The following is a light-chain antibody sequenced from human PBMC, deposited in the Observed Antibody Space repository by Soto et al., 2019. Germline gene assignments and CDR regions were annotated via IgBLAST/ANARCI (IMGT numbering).Light chain of an antibody. V-gene: IGKV1-16*02. CDR1: QDIASQ. CDR3: LQYHTYPFT. J-gene: IGKJ3*01. Sequence: DIQMTQSPSSLSASVGDRVTITCRASQDIASQLAWFQQRPGKAPKSLIYATSILQSGVPSKFSGSGSGTTFTLSITSLQPEDFATYYCLQYHTYPFTFGPGTKVD. CDR2: ATS.